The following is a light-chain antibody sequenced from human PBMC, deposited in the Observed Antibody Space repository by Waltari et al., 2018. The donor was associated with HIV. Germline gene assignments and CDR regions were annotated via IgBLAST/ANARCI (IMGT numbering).Light chain of an antibody. V-gene: IGLV2-23*02. Sequence: QSALTQPASVSGSPGQSIVLSCTGINRNLVSWYQHHPGKVPRLMIYEVTKRPSGVSNRFSGSKSANTASLMISGLQAEDEGDYYCSSYAGGHSWVFGGGTKLTVL. J-gene: IGLJ3*02. CDR3: SSYAGGHSWV. CDR2: EVT. CDR1: NRNL.